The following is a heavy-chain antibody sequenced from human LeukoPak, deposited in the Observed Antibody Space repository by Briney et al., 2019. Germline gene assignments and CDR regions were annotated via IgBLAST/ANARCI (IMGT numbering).Heavy chain of an antibody. CDR3: ARRSTLYSSGRFYFDY. CDR2: ISAHDGTR. CDR1: GYTFTNYG. V-gene: IGHV1-18*01. D-gene: IGHD6-19*01. J-gene: IGHJ4*02. Sequence: ASVKVSCKASGYTFTNYGITWVRQAPGQGLEWMGRISAHDGTRNYALKHEDRVTMTTDTSTSTAYMELRGLRSDDTAVYYCARRSTLYSSGRFYFDYWGQGTLVTVSS.